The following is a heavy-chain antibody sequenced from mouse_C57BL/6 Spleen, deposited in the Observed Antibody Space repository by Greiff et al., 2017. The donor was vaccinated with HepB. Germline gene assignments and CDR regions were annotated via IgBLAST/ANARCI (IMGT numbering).Heavy chain of an antibody. V-gene: IGHV1-82*01. J-gene: IGHJ2*01. CDR1: GYAFSSSW. CDR3: ARAGAAQATPDY. D-gene: IGHD3-2*02. CDR2: IYPGDGDT. Sequence: QVQLQQSGPELVKPGASVKISCKASGYAFSSSWMNWVKQRPGKGLEWIGRIYPGDGDTNYNGKFKGKDTLTADKSSSTAYMQLSSLTSEDSAVYFCARAGAAQATPDYWGQGTTLTVSS.